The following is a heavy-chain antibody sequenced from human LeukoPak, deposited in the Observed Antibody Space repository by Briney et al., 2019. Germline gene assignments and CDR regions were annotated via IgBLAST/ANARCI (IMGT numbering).Heavy chain of an antibody. J-gene: IGHJ3*02. CDR3: SRDATYFYDRSGYYYPCDAFDI. Sequence: PSETLSLTCTVSGGSITSDSYYWSWIRQHPGKGLEWIGYIYYTGATDYSPSLKSRVIISLDTSKNQFSLNLSSVTAADTAVYYCSRDATYFYDRSGYYYPCDAFDIWGQGTMVTVSS. CDR1: GGSITSDSYY. CDR2: IYYTGAT. D-gene: IGHD3-22*01. V-gene: IGHV4-31*03.